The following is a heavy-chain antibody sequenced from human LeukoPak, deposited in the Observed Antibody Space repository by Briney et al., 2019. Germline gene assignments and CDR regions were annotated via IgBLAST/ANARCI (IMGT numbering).Heavy chain of an antibody. CDR2: ISAYNGNT. CDR3: ARAGGYDSFGSDTNWFDP. CDR1: GYTFTSYG. Sequence: ASVKVSCKASGYTFTSYGISWVRQAPGQGLEWMGWISAYNGNTNYAQKLQGRVTMTTDTSTSTAYMELRSLGSDDTAVYYCARAGGYDSFGSDTNWFDPWGQGTLVTVSS. V-gene: IGHV1-18*01. J-gene: IGHJ5*02. D-gene: IGHD5-12*01.